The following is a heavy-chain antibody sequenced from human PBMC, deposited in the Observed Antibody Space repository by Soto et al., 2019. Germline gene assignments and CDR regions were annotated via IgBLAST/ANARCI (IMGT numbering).Heavy chain of an antibody. CDR3: ARATFIRKGYYDATDYYYFDY. CDR1: GDSISSGGFS. J-gene: IGHJ4*02. V-gene: IGHV4-30-2*06. CDR2: IYYSGST. Sequence: QLQLQESGSGLVKPSQTLSLTCAVSGDSISSGGFSWSWIRQSPGKGLELIGYIYYSGSTYYNPPLRSRVTLSVDRSKNEFSLRLSSVTAADTAVYYCARATFIRKGYYDATDYYYFDYWGQGTLVTVSS. D-gene: IGHD3-22*01.